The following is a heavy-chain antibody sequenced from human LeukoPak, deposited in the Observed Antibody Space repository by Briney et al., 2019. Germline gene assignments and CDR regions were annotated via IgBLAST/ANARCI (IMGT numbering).Heavy chain of an antibody. J-gene: IGHJ4*02. D-gene: IGHD5-12*01. CDR1: GFTFSSYS. CDR2: TSSSSSYI. CDR3: ARNSLGSGYDYVVGDFDY. V-gene: IGHV3-21*01. Sequence: GSLGLSCAASGFTFSSYSMDWVRQAPGKGLEWVSSTSSSSSYIYYADSVKGRFTISRDNAKNSLYLQMNSLRAEDTAVYYCARNSLGSGYDYVVGDFDYWGQGTLVTVSS.